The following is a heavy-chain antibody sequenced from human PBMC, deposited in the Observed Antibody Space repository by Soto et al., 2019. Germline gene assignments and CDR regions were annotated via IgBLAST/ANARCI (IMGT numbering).Heavy chain of an antibody. Sequence: QVQLVQSGAEVKKPGASVKVSCKASGYTFTGYYMHWVRQAPGQGLEWMGWINPNSGGTNYAQKFQGWVTMTRDTSISTAYMEPSRLRSDHTAVYYCARSNDFWSGHYYMDVWGKGTTVTVSS. CDR1: GYTFTGYY. V-gene: IGHV1-2*04. CDR2: INPNSGGT. D-gene: IGHD3-3*01. CDR3: ARSNDFWSGHYYMDV. J-gene: IGHJ6*03.